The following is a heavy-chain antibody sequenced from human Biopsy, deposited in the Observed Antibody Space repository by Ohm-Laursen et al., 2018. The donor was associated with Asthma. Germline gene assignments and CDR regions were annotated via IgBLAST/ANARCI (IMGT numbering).Heavy chain of an antibody. CDR2: IHYSGST. D-gene: IGHD3-22*01. Sequence: TLSLTCTVSGASIKTDDHYWSWLRQPPGKGLEWFGFIHYSGSTSYNPSLNSRVAILVDTSKNQFSLKVNSVTAADTAVYYCARGVEYDYDSSGYYFDYWGQGTLVTVSS. CDR1: GASIKTDDHY. V-gene: IGHV4-31*02. CDR3: ARGVEYDYDSSGYYFDY. J-gene: IGHJ4*02.